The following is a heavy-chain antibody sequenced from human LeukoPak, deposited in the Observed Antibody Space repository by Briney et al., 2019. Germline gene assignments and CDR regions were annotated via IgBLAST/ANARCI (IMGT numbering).Heavy chain of an antibody. CDR2: IFYSGST. J-gene: IGHJ5*02. CDR1: GGSISSYF. D-gene: IGHD3-3*02. Sequence: SETLSLTCAVSGGSISSYFWSWIRQPPGKGLEYLGHIFYSGSTNYSPSLKSRVTISIDKSKKQFSLKLRSVTAADTAVYYCARGDPISPWGQGTLVTVSS. V-gene: IGHV4-59*01. CDR3: ARGDPISP.